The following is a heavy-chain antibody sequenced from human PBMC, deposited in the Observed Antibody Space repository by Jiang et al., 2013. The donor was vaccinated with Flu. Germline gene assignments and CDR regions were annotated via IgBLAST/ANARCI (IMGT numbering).Heavy chain of an antibody. J-gene: IGHJ6*02. CDR1: GDSVSNNVA. D-gene: IGHD2-15*01. CDR3: ARGRYCSGGGCYYDYHGLDV. Sequence: QTLSLTCAISGDSVSNNVAWNWIRQSPSRGLEWLGRTYYRSNWYTDYADSVNSRILIKPDTSKNQFSLHLNSVTPEDTAVYYCARGRYCSGGGCYYDYHGLDVWGQGTTVTVSS. V-gene: IGHV6-1*01. CDR2: TYYRSNWYT.